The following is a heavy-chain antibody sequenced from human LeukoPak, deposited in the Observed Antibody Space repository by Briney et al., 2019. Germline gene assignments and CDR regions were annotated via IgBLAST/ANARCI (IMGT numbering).Heavy chain of an antibody. CDR2: IYYSGST. J-gene: IGHJ4*02. D-gene: IGHD2-21*02. Sequence: SETLSLTCTVSGVSISGSGYYFGWLRQPPGKGLQWIGNIYYSGSTYYNPSLKSRVTISVDTSKNQFSLKLSSVTAADTAVYYCARLGRCGGDCFDFDYWGQGTLVTVSS. V-gene: IGHV4-39*07. CDR1: GVSISGSGYY. CDR3: ARLGRCGGDCFDFDY.